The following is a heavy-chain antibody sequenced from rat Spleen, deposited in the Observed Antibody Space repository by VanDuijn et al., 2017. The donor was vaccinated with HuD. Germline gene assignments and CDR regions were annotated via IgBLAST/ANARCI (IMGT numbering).Heavy chain of an antibody. J-gene: IGHJ1*01. CDR1: GFTFSDYY. CDR2: ISYDGTGT. V-gene: IGHV5-7*01. Sequence: EVQLVESGGGLVQPGRSLKLSCAASGFTFSDYYMAWVRQAPTKGLEWVATISYDGTGTYYRDSVKGRFTISRDNAKSTLYLQMDSLRSEDTATYYCGRRVFNYGGPYFYFDFWGPGTMVTVSS. CDR3: GRRVFNYGGPYFYFDF. D-gene: IGHD1-11*01.